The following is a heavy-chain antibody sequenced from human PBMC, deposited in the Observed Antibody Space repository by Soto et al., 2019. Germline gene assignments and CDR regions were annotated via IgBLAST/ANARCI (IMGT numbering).Heavy chain of an antibody. V-gene: IGHV4-59*01. CDR2: IYYSGST. J-gene: IGHJ6*02. CDR3: ARDRGGYLPYYYYGMDV. CDR1: GGSISSYY. Sequence: NPSETLSLTCTVSGGSISSYYWSWIRQPPGKGLEWIGYIYYSGSTNYNPSLKSRVTISVDTSKNQFSLKLSSVTAADTAVYYCARDRGGYLPYYYYGMDVWGQGTTVTVSS. D-gene: IGHD3-10*01.